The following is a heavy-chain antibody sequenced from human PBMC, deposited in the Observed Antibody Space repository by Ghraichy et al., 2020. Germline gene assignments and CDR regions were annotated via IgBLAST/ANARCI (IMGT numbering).Heavy chain of an antibody. CDR2: LYYRGNT. D-gene: IGHD2-21*02. CDR1: GGSISSSTNY. V-gene: IGHV4-39*01. Sequence: SETLSLTCTVSGGSISSSTNYWGWIRQPPGKGLEWIESLYYRGNTYYNPSLKSRVTISIDASKNQFSLKVTSVTAADTAVYYCAAHVRCDGDCYDLDYWGQGTLVTVSS. J-gene: IGHJ4*02. CDR3: AAHVRCDGDCYDLDY.